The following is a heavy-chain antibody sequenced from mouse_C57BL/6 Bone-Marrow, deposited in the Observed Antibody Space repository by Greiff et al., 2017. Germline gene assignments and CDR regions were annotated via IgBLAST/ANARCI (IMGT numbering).Heavy chain of an antibody. CDR2: IYPGVGAT. Sequence: LQESGASVKISCKAFGYAFSSYWINLVKQRPGKGLEWIGQIYPGVGATNYNGNFKGKSTLTADKSSSTAYMQVSSLTSEDTAVYFGARNVIATYGFFTDWGQGTTLTVSS. CDR3: ARNVIATYGFFTD. D-gene: IGHD1-1*01. CDR1: GYAFSSYW. J-gene: IGHJ2*01. V-gene: IGHV1-80*01.